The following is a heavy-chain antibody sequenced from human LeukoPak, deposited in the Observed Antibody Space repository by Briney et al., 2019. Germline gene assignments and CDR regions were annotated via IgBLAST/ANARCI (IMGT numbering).Heavy chain of an antibody. CDR2: IYYSGST. CDR1: GGSISSYY. CDR3: AGSGSLKVYANPFDP. V-gene: IGHV4-59*01. D-gene: IGHD2-8*01. J-gene: IGHJ5*02. Sequence: EPSETLSLTCTVSGGSISSYYWSWIRQPPGKGLEWIGYIYYSGSTNYNPSLKSRVTISVDTSKNQFSLKLSSVTAADTAVYYCAGSGSLKVYANPFDPWGQGTLVTVSS.